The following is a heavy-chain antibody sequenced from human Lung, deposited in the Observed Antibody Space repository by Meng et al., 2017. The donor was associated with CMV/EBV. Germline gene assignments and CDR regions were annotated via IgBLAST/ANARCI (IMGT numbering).Heavy chain of an antibody. D-gene: IGHD3-10*01. CDR1: GGSISSGGYY. Sequence: GPGPDLWKPSPPLPPTGTVSGGSISSGGYYWSWIRQHPGKGLEWIGYIHSSGSTYYNPSLRSRLTISVDTSKNQFSLKLSSVTAADTAVYYCARASYGSGSPLGESWFDPWGQGTLVTVSS. CDR2: IHSSGST. J-gene: IGHJ5*02. V-gene: IGHV4-31*03. CDR3: ARASYGSGSPLGESWFDP.